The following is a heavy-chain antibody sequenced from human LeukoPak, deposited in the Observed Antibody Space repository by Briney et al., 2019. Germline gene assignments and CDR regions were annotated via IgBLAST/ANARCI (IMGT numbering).Heavy chain of an antibody. J-gene: IGHJ5*02. D-gene: IGHD3-10*01. V-gene: IGHV1-18*01. CDR2: ISAYNGNT. CDR1: GYTFTSYG. CDR3: ARDLVYYYGSGSYAWFDP. Sequence: ASVKVSCKASGYTFTSYGISWVRQAPGQGLEWMGWISAYNGNTNYAQKLQGRVTMTRDTSISTAYMELSRLRSDDTAVYYCARDLVYYYGSGSYAWFDPWGQGTLVTVSS.